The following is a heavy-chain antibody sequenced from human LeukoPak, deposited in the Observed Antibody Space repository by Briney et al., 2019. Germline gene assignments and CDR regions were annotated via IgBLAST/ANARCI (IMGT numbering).Heavy chain of an antibody. J-gene: IGHJ6*03. V-gene: IGHV3-48*04. CDR1: GFIFSSYW. D-gene: IGHD3-10*01. CDR2: ISISGNTI. CDR3: ARLYGSGIYYYYYYMDV. Sequence: GGSLRLSCAASGFIFSSYWMHWVRQAPGKGLEWLSHISISGNTIHYADSVEGRFTISRDNAKNSLYLQMNSLRAEDTAVYYCARLYGSGIYYYYYYMDVWGKGTTVTISS.